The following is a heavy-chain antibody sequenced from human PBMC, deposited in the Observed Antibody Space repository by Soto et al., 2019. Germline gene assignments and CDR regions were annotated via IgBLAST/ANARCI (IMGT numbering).Heavy chain of an antibody. V-gene: IGHV4-31*03. CDR1: GGSVASGTYY. D-gene: IGHD3-16*01. CDR2: IYYSGNT. Sequence: QVQLQESGPGLVKPAQTLSLTCIVSGGSVASGTYYWTWVRQHPGKGLEWIGNIYYSGNTYYNPHLKGRLRLAIETSEMPLSLRPRSLTAAYTADYYCARGMMEGVATQTYFYGRDVCGQGTTVRVSS. J-gene: IGHJ6*02. CDR3: ARGMMEGVATQTYFYGRDV.